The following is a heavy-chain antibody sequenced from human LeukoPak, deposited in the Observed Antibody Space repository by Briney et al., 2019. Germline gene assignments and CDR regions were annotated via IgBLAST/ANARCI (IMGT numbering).Heavy chain of an antibody. CDR1: GFTVSSNY. V-gene: IGHV3-53*01. Sequence: GGSLRLSCAASGFTVSSNYMSWVRQAPGKGLEWGSVIYSGGSTYYADSVKGRFTISRDNSKNTLYLQMNSLRAEDTAVYYCARVRAVAGIRYWYFDLWGRGTLVTVSS. D-gene: IGHD6-19*01. CDR2: IYSGGST. CDR3: ARVRAVAGIRYWYFDL. J-gene: IGHJ2*01.